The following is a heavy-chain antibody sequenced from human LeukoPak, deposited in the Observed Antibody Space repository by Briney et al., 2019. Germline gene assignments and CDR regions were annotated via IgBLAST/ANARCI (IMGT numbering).Heavy chain of an antibody. V-gene: IGHV3-30*18. J-gene: IGHJ3*02. CDR1: GFTFSSYG. CDR2: ISYDGSNK. Sequence: GGSLRLSCAASGFTFSSYGMHWVRQAPGKGLEWVAVISYDGSNKYYADSVKGRFTISRDNSKNTLYLQMNSLRAEDTAVYYCAKDGNQLLFGGLGAFDIWGQGTMVTVSS. CDR3: AKDGNQLLFGGLGAFDI. D-gene: IGHD2-2*01.